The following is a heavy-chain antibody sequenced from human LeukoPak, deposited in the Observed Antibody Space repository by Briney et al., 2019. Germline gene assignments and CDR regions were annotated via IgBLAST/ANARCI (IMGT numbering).Heavy chain of an antibody. CDR3: AGGSYQLLPFGY. CDR2: ISSSSSYI. D-gene: IGHD2-2*01. Sequence: GGSLRLSCAASGFTFSSYSMNWVRQAPGKGLEWVSSISSSSSYIYYADSVKGRFTISRDNAKNSLYLQMNSLRAEDTAVYYCAGGSYQLLPFGYWGQGTLVTVSS. J-gene: IGHJ4*02. CDR1: GFTFSSYS. V-gene: IGHV3-21*01.